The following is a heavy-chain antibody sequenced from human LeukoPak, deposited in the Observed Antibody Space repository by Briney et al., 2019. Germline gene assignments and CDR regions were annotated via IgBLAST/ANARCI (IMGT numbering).Heavy chain of an antibody. CDR1: GGSLSGNY. D-gene: IGHD6-13*01. CDR3: ARGVYIAAAQYGY. Sequence: SETLSLTCAVYGGSLSGNYWSWIRQPPGKGLEWIGEINHSGRTNYNPSLKSRVTIAVDTSKNQFSLKLSSVTAADTAVYYCARGVYIAAAQYGYWGQGTLVTVSS. CDR2: INHSGRT. J-gene: IGHJ4*02. V-gene: IGHV4-34*01.